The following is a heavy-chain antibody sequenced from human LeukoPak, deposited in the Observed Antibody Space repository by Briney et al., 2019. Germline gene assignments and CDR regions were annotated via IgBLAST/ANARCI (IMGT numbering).Heavy chain of an antibody. D-gene: IGHD3-16*01. Sequence: GGSLRLSCAASGFSVYSNYMTWVRQAPGKGLEWVSVIYAGTNTYYADSVKGRFTISRDNSKNTLYLQMNSLRAEDTAVYYCARGDLGGPGNYWFDPWGQGTLVTVSS. J-gene: IGHJ5*02. V-gene: IGHV3-53*01. CDR3: ARGDLGGPGNYWFDP. CDR1: GFSVYSNY. CDR2: IYAGTNT.